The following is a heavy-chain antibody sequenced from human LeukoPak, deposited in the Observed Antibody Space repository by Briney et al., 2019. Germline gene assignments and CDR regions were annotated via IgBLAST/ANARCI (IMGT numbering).Heavy chain of an antibody. CDR3: ARVGSGWSLDY. V-gene: IGHV1-18*04. Sequence: ASVKVSCKASGYTFTNYYMHWVRQAPGQGLEWMGWISAYNGNTNYAQKLQGRVTMTTDTSTSTAYMELRGLRSDDTAVYYCARVGSGWSLDYWGQGTTVTVSS. CDR2: ISAYNGNT. D-gene: IGHD6-19*01. CDR1: GYTFTNYY. J-gene: IGHJ4*02.